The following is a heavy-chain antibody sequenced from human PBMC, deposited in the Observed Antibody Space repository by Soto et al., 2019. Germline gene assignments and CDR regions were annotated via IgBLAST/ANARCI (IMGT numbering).Heavy chain of an antibody. CDR3: AKEYCGTSCYISYSHYALDV. CDR1: GFPFNTFG. D-gene: IGHD2-2*02. J-gene: IGHJ6*02. V-gene: IGHV3-30*18. CDR2: ITYDGNTK. Sequence: PGGSLRLSCAASGFPFNTFGMHWVRQVPGKGLEWLAVITYDGNTKYYADSVKGRFIISRDKSKNTLYLQMNNLRAEDTAVYYCAKEYCGTSCYISYSHYALDVWGQGTTVNV.